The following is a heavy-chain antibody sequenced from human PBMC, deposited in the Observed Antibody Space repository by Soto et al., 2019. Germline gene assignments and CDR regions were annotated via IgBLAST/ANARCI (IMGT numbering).Heavy chain of an antibody. V-gene: IGHV5-51*01. CDR2: IFTRDSET. CDR3: ARGYFDSGHGYDL. J-gene: IGHJ4*02. D-gene: IGHD3-10*01. CDR1: GHLFNNHW. Sequence: PGESLKISCKGPGHLFNNHWIGWVRQTPGKGLEWMGLIFTRDSETKTSPSFQGHVSFSVDNSINTAYLQWTSLKTTDTGIYFCARGYFDSGHGYDLWGQGNLVTVSS.